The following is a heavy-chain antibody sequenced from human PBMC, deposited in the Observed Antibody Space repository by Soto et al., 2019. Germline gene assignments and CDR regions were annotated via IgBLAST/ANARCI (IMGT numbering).Heavy chain of an antibody. J-gene: IGHJ6*02. V-gene: IGHV4-31*03. CDR3: ARERTDATGVFGMDV. CDR1: GGSIGSGDYY. CDR2: IYDSRST. D-gene: IGHD2-15*01. Sequence: QVQLQESGPGLVKPSQTLSLTCTVSGGSIGSGDYYWTWIRQHPGKGLEWIGYIYDSRSTYYNPSLKSRLTISVDTSKNQFSLKLSSVSAADTAVYYCARERTDATGVFGMDVWGQGTTVTVSS.